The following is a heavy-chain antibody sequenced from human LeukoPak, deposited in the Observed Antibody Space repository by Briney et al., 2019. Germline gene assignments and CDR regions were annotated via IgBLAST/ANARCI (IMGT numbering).Heavy chain of an antibody. Sequence: GGSLRLSCAASGFTFSSYSMNWVCQAPGKGLEGVAVISYDGSNKYYADSVKGRFTISRDNSKNTLYLQMNSLRAEDTAVYYCARDRGSYYNFDYWGQGTLVTVSS. CDR1: GFTFSSYS. V-gene: IGHV3-30*03. CDR2: ISYDGSNK. D-gene: IGHD1-26*01. CDR3: ARDRGSYYNFDY. J-gene: IGHJ4*02.